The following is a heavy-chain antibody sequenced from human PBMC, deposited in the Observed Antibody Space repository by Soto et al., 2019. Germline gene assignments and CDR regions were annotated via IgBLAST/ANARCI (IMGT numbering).Heavy chain of an antibody. Sequence: QVQLVQSGAEVKKPGSSVKVSCKASGGTFSSYAISWVRQAPGQGLEWMGGIIPIFGTANYAQKFQGRVTITADESTITAYMELSSLRSEDTAVYYCAREDVDTAMANSYYCDYWGQGTLVTVSS. CDR3: AREDVDTAMANSYYCDY. D-gene: IGHD5-18*01. V-gene: IGHV1-69*12. CDR1: GGTFSSYA. J-gene: IGHJ4*02. CDR2: IIPIFGTA.